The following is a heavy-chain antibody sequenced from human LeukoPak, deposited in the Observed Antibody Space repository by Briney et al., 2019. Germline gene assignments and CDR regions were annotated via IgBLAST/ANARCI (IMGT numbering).Heavy chain of an antibody. CDR2: ISSSGSTI. D-gene: IGHD3-10*01. Sequence: PGGSLRLSCAVSGFTFSSYEMNWVRQAPGKGLEWVSYISSSGSTIYYTDSVKGRFTISRDNAKNSLYLQMNSLRAEDTALYYCAKDHNLWFGVRSAYFDYWGQGTLVTVSS. CDR1: GFTFSSYE. V-gene: IGHV3-48*03. J-gene: IGHJ4*02. CDR3: AKDHNLWFGVRSAYFDY.